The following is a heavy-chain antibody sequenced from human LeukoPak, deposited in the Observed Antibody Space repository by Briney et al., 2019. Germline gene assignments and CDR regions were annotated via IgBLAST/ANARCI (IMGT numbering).Heavy chain of an antibody. V-gene: IGHV4-34*01. CDR2: INHSGST. CDR1: GGSFSGYY. J-gene: IGHJ6*03. Sequence: PSETLSLTCAVYGGSFSGYYRSWIRQPPGKGLEWIGEINHSGSTNYNPSLKSRVTISVDTSKNQFSLKLSSVTAADTAVYYCARGGYSYGYPYYYYMDVWGKGTTVTVSS. D-gene: IGHD5-18*01. CDR3: ARGGYSYGYPYYYYMDV.